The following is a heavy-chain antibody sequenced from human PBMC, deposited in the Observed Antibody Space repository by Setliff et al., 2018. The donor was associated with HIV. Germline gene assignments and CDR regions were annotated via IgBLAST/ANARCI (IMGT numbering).Heavy chain of an antibody. J-gene: IGHJ4*02. CDR2: TIPMSDIP. D-gene: IGHD3-22*01. CDR3: VRVGPWYYGRSGYLASWDY. Sequence: SVKVSCKASGFTFNHYALSWVRQAPGQRPEWMGGTIPMSDIPNYAQNFQGRVTITADHSTTTTYMELSSLSSEDTAVYYCVRVGPWYYGRSGYLASWDYWGQGTLVTVS. CDR1: GFTFNHYA. V-gene: IGHV1-69*10.